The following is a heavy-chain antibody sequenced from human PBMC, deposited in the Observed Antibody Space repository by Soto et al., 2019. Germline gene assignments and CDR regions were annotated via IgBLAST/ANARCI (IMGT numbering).Heavy chain of an antibody. CDR2: IYYSGST. J-gene: IGHJ5*02. CDR1: GGSISSSY. V-gene: IGHV4-59*01. CDR3: ARGPNWFDP. Sequence: QVQLQESGPGLVKPSETLSLTCTVSGGSISSSYWSWIRQSPGKGLEWIGYIYYSGSTKYNPSLKRRVSLSVDTSKNQFSLKLSSVTAADTAVYYCARGPNWFDPWGQGTLVTVSS.